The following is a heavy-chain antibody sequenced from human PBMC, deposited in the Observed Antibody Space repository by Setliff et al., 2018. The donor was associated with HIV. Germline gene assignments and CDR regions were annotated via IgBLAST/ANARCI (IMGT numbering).Heavy chain of an antibody. CDR3: ASQNGYGLLGGV. Sequence: SETLSLTCSVSGGSISSYYWSWIRQPPGKGLEWIGSIYHSGSTYYNPSLKSRVTIAVHTSKNQFSVNLSSVTASDTAVYYFASQNGYGLLGGVWGQGTMVTVSS. J-gene: IGHJ3*01. D-gene: IGHD5-18*01. V-gene: IGHV4-59*08. CDR2: IYHSGST. CDR1: GGSISSYY.